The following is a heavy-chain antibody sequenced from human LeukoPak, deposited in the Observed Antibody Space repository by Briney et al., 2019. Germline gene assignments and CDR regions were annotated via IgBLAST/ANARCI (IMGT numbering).Heavy chain of an antibody. Sequence: SETLSLTCTVSGGSISSSGYYWGWIRQPPGKGLEWIGSMYYSGSTYYNPSLKSRVTISVDTPKNHFSLKLSSVTAADTAVYYCARGFRGGYDFWSGYYTPYYFDYWGQGTLVTVSP. CDR1: GGSISSSGYY. CDR2: MYYSGST. D-gene: IGHD3-3*01. V-gene: IGHV4-39*07. CDR3: ARGFRGGYDFWSGYYTPYYFDY. J-gene: IGHJ4*02.